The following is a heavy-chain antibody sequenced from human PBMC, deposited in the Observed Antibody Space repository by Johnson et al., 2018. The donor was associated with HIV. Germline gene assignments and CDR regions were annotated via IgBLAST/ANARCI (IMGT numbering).Heavy chain of an antibody. V-gene: IGHV3-30*18. CDR2: ISHDGSNQ. D-gene: IGHD2-8*02. CDR3: AKLHCAGGVCYTDAILYDAFDI. CDR1: GFTFSNFG. J-gene: IGHJ3*02. Sequence: QVLLVESGGGVVQPGRSLRLSCGASGFTFSNFGMHWVRQAPGKGLEWVAVISHDGSNQYYADSVKGRFTISRDNSKNTVYLQLNSLRAEDTAVYYCAKLHCAGGVCYTDAILYDAFDIWGQGTMVTVSS.